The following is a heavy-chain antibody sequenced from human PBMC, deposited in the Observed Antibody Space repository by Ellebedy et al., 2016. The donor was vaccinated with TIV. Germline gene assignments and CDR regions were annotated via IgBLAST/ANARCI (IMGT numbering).Heavy chain of an antibody. V-gene: IGHV1-69*13. CDR3: ARHSTSGWYWSGFDV. CDR1: GGTFGNYA. CDR2: IIPIFGTP. D-gene: IGHD6-19*01. J-gene: IGHJ3*01. Sequence: ASVKVSCKASGGTFGNYAISWVRQAPGQGLEWMGGIIPIFGTPNYAQKFQGRVTITADVFAKTAYMEFSSLRPEETAVYYCARHSTSGWYWSGFDVWGQGTMVTVSS.